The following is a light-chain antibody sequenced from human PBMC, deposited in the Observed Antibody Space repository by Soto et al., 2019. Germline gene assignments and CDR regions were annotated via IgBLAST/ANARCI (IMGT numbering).Light chain of an antibody. CDR2: DAS. Sequence: DSQATQSSPTLSASVGARVTITCRASQTISTWMAWYQQKPGKAPKLLVYDASTLQSGVASRFSGSGSGTEFTLTISSLQPEDFATYYCLQHYRYPWTFGQGTKVDIK. CDR3: LQHYRYPWT. J-gene: IGKJ1*01. CDR1: QTISTW. V-gene: IGKV1-5*01.